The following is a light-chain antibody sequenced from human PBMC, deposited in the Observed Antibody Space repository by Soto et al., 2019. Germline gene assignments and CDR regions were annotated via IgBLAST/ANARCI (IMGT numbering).Light chain of an antibody. CDR1: QSVNSN. CDR3: QQYGSSPIT. V-gene: IGKV3-15*01. CDR2: AAS. J-gene: IGKJ5*01. Sequence: EIRMTLSLVALSVYPGERATLSCRASQSVNSNLAWYQQKPGQAPRLLIYAASTGATGIPARFSGSGSGSDFTLTISSLEPEDFAVYYCQQYGSSPITFGQGTRLAI.